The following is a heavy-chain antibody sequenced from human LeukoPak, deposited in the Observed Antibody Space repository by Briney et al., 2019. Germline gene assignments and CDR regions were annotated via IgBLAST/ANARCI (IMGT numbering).Heavy chain of an antibody. Sequence: ASVKVSCKASGYTFTGYGISWVRQAPGQGLEWMGWISAYNGNTNYAQKLQGRVTMTTDTSTSTAYMELRSLRSDDTAVYYCARSRGYDSGGYYPTSYYFDYWGQGTLVTVSS. J-gene: IGHJ4*02. CDR1: GYTFTGYG. D-gene: IGHD3-22*01. CDR2: ISAYNGNT. CDR3: ARSRGYDSGGYYPTSYYFDY. V-gene: IGHV1-18*01.